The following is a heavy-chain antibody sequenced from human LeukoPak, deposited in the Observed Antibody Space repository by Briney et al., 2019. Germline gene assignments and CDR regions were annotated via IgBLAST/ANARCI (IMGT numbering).Heavy chain of an antibody. CDR3: ARDFGPAPAATVIDY. D-gene: IGHD2-2*01. CDR2: ISSSGSTI. J-gene: IGHJ4*02. CDR1: GFTFSSYE. Sequence: GGSLRHSCAASGFTFSSYEMNWVRQAPGKGLEWVSYISSSGSTIYYADSVKGRFTISRDNAKNSLYLQTNSLRAEDTAVYYCARDFGPAPAATVIDYWGQGTLVTVSS. V-gene: IGHV3-48*03.